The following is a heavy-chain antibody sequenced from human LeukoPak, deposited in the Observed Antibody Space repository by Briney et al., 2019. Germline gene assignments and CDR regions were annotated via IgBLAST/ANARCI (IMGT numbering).Heavy chain of an antibody. D-gene: IGHD5-18*01. CDR2: IYHSGST. V-gene: IGHV4-59*01. J-gene: IGHJ4*02. Sequence: SETLSLTCTVSGGSISSYYWSWIRQPPGKGLEWIGYIYHSGSTNYNPSLKSRVTISIDTSKNQFSLKLNSVTAADTAVYYCARGMGYGYPIDYWGQGTLVTVSS. CDR1: GGSISSYY. CDR3: ARGMGYGYPIDY.